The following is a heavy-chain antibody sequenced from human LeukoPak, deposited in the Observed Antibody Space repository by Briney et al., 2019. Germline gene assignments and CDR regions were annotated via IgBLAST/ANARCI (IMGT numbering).Heavy chain of an antibody. J-gene: IGHJ4*02. CDR2: TNGDGSDT. CDR1: GFTFSAFW. D-gene: IGHD1-14*01. CDR3: ARTYTGAWFDY. Sequence: AGSLRLSCAASGFTFSAFWMHWVRQVPGKGLVWISRTNGDGSDTTYADSVKGRFTIYRDNAKNRLYLQMNSLRADDTVVYFCARTYTGAWFDYWGQGALVTVSS. V-gene: IGHV3-74*01.